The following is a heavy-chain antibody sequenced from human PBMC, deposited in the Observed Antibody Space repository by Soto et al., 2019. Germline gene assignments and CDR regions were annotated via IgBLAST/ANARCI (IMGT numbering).Heavy chain of an antibody. D-gene: IGHD4-4*01. Sequence: QVTLKESGPVLVKPTETLTLTCTVSGFSLSNARMGVSWIRQPPGKALEWLAHIFSNDEKSYSTSLKSRLTISKDNSKSQVVLTMTSMDPVDTATYYCARSYSNYGNDAFDIWGQGTMVTVSS. CDR1: GFSLSNARMG. CDR2: IFSNDEK. V-gene: IGHV2-26*01. CDR3: ARSYSNYGNDAFDI. J-gene: IGHJ3*02.